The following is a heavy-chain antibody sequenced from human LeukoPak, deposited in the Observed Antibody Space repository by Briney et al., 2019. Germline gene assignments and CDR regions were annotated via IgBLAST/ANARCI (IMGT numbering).Heavy chain of an antibody. CDR3: AKVPDSPGNWFDP. J-gene: IGHJ5*02. CDR1: GFTFSSYG. Sequence: GGSLRLSCAASGFTFSSYGMHWVRQAPGKGLEWVAFIRYDGSNKYYADSVKGRFTISRDNSKNTLYLQMNSLRAEDTAVYYCAKVPDSPGNWFDPWGQGTLVTVSS. V-gene: IGHV3-30*02. D-gene: IGHD3-22*01. CDR2: IRYDGSNK.